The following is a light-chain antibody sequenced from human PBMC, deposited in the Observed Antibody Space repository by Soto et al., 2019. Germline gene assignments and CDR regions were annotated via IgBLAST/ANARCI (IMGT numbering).Light chain of an antibody. V-gene: IGLV2-14*01. CDR1: SSDVGGYNY. CDR3: SSYTTRSTRYV. Sequence: QSVLTQPASVSGSPGQSITISCAGTSSDVGGYNYVSWYQQYPGKAPKLMIYEVTYRPSGASDRFSGSKSGNTASLTISGLRAEDEGDYYCSSYTTRSTRYVFGTGTKLTVL. CDR2: EVT. J-gene: IGLJ1*01.